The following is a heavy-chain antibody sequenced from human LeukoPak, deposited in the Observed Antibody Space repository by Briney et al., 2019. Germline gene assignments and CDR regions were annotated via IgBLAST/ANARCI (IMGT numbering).Heavy chain of an antibody. J-gene: IGHJ6*02. V-gene: IGHV3-33*01. CDR2: IWYDGSNK. CDR1: GFTFSSYG. CDR3: ARAGYSSGWYKTYYYYGMDV. Sequence: PARSLRLSCAAPGFTFSSYGMHWVRQAPGKGLEWVAVIWYDGSNKYYADSVKGRFTISRDNSKNTLYLQMNSLRAEDTAVYYCARAGYSSGWYKTYYYYGMDVWGQGTTVTVSS. D-gene: IGHD6-19*01.